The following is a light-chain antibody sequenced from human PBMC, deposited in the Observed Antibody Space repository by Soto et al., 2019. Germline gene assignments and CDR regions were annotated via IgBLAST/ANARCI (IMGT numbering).Light chain of an antibody. Sequence: EIVLTHSPGTLSLSPWEIATLSCRASQSVSSMSLAWYQQKPGQAPRLLIYGASTRATGVPDRFSGSGSGTDFTLTISRLEPEDFAVYHSQQNRNLPLTFGGGTKVDIK. V-gene: IGKV3-20*01. CDR2: GAS. CDR3: QQNRNLPLT. CDR1: QSVSSMS. J-gene: IGKJ4*01.